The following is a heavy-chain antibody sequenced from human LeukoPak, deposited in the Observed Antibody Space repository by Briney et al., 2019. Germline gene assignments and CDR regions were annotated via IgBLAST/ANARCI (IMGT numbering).Heavy chain of an antibody. CDR2: ISSSSSTI. CDR3: ARGYSSGR. J-gene: IGHJ4*02. CDR1: GFTFSSYG. Sequence: GGSLRLSCAASGFTFSSYGMHWVRQAPGKGLEWVSYISSSSSTIYHADSVKGRFTISRDNAQNSLYLQMNSLRAEDTAVYYCARGYSSGRWGQGTLVTVSS. D-gene: IGHD6-19*01. V-gene: IGHV3-48*04.